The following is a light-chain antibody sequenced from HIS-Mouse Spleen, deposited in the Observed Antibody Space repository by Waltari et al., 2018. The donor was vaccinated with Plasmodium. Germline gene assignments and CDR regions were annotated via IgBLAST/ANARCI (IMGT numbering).Light chain of an antibody. CDR3: QQYNSYSWT. Sequence: DIQMTQAPSTLSAFVGDRLSITCRASQSISSRLAWYQQKPGKAPKLLIYKASSLESGVPSRFSGSGSGTEFTLTISSLQPDDFATYYCQQYNSYSWTFGQGTKVEIK. V-gene: IGKV1-5*03. CDR2: KAS. CDR1: QSISSR. J-gene: IGKJ1*01.